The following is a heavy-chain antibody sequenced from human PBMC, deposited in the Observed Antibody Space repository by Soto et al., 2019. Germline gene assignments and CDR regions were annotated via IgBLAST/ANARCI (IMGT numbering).Heavy chain of an antibody. CDR1: GHSFTSYW. Sequence: GESLKISCKGSGHSFTSYWIGWVRQMPGKGLEWMGIIYPGDSDTRYSPSFQGQVTISADKSISTAYLQWSSLKASDTAMYYCARLNGDYDYVWGSYRLYYYYGMDVWGQGTTVTAP. CDR3: ARLNGDYDYVWGSYRLYYYYGMDV. D-gene: IGHD3-16*02. V-gene: IGHV5-51*01. J-gene: IGHJ6*02. CDR2: IYPGDSDT.